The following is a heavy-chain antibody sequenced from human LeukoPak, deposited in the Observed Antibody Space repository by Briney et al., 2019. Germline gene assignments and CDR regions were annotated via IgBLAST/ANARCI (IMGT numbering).Heavy chain of an antibody. V-gene: IGHV3-23*01. J-gene: IGHJ3*02. Sequence: GRSLRLSCAASGFTFSSYGMHWVRQAPGKGLEWVSGITSSGGSTYYADSVKGRFTISRDNSKNTLYLQMNSLRAEDTAVYYCAKVVIWGSYRYAFDIWGQGTMVTVSS. CDR2: ITSSGGST. D-gene: IGHD3-16*02. CDR3: AKVVIWGSYRYAFDI. CDR1: GFTFSSYG.